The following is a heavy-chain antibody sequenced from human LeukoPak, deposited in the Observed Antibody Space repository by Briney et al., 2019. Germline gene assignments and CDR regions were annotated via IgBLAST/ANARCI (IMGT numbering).Heavy chain of an antibody. J-gene: IGHJ3*02. D-gene: IGHD3-10*01. V-gene: IGHV4-31*03. CDR2: IYYSGST. CDR1: GVSIISGGYY. CDR3: ARGWFGELSPSAFDI. Sequence: SQTLSLTCTVSGVSIISGGYYWSWIRQHPGKGLEWIGYIYYSGSTYYNPSLKSRVTISVDTSKNQFSLKLSSVTAADTAVYYCARGWFGELSPSAFDIWGQGTMVTVSS.